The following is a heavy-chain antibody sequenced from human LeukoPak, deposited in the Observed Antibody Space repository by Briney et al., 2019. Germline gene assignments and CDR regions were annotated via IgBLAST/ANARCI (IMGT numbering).Heavy chain of an antibody. CDR1: GFTFSSYA. V-gene: IGHV4-34*01. J-gene: IGHJ4*02. CDR3: ARPGTGYSYGYFDY. D-gene: IGHD5-18*01. CDR2: INHSGST. Sequence: PGGSLRLSCAASGFTFSSYAMSWIRQPPGKGLEWIGEINHSGSTNYNPSLKSRVTISVDTSKNQFSLKLSSVTAADTAVYYCARPGTGYSYGYFDYWGQGTLVTVSS.